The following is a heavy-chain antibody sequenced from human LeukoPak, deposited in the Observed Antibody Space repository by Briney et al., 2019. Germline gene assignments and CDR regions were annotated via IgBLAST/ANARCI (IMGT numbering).Heavy chain of an antibody. CDR2: ISSSSSYI. J-gene: IGHJ6*03. CDR3: ARGARLAVAGYYYYYMDV. Sequence: PGGSLRLSCAASGFTFSSYSMNWVRQAPGKGLEWVSSISSSSSYIYYADSVKGRFTISRDNAKNSLYLQMNSLRAEDTAVYYCARGARLAVAGYYYYYMDVWGKGTTVTISS. V-gene: IGHV3-21*01. D-gene: IGHD6-19*01. CDR1: GFTFSSYS.